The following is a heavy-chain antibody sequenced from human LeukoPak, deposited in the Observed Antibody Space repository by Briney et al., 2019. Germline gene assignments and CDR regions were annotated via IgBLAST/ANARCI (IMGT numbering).Heavy chain of an antibody. CDR1: GFTFSSYG. V-gene: IGHV3-30*03. CDR2: ISYDGSNK. J-gene: IGHJ4*02. Sequence: GGSLRLSCAASGFTFSSYGMHWVRQAPGKGLEWVAVISYDGSNKYYADSVKGRFTISRDNSKNTLYLQMNSLRAEDTAVYFCARGHRSGWYKTFDYWGRGTLVTVSS. D-gene: IGHD6-19*01. CDR3: ARGHRSGWYKTFDY.